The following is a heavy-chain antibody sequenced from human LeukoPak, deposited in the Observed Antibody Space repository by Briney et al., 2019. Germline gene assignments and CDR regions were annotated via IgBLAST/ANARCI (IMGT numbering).Heavy chain of an antibody. Sequence: PGGSLRLSCAASGFTVSSNYMSWVRQAPGKGLEWVSRINPDGSTTTYADSVKGRFTISRDNAKNTVYLQMNSLRAEDTAVYYCARVLSGSWDWFDPWGQGTLVTVSS. D-gene: IGHD3-22*01. CDR2: INPDGSTT. CDR1: GFTVSSNY. J-gene: IGHJ5*02. V-gene: IGHV3-74*01. CDR3: ARVLSGSWDWFDP.